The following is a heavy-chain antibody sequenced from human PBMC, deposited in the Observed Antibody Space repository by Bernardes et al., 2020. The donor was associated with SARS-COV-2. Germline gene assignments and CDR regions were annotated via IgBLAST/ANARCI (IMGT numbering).Heavy chain of an antibody. D-gene: IGHD4-4*01. Sequence: GGSLRLSCAASGFTFSSYAMSWVRQAPGKGLEWFSTISGSGEATYYADSVKGRFTISRDNSKNTLYLQMNSLRAEDTAVYYCAKDYSVIGQAVYYYGLDVWGQGTTVTVSS. CDR1: GFTFSSYA. V-gene: IGHV3-23*01. CDR2: ISGSGEAT. J-gene: IGHJ6*02. CDR3: AKDYSVIGQAVYYYGLDV.